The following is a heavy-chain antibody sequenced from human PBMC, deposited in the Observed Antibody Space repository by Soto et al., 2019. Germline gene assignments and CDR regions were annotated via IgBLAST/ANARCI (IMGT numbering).Heavy chain of an antibody. D-gene: IGHD5-18*01. CDR2: ISNSGST. CDR3: ATESGSTYGYFDH. V-gene: IGHV4-30-4*01. Sequence: QMHLQESGPGLVKPSETLSLTCTVSGGSVTSDEDYWTWIRQSHGKCMEWIGYISNSGSTGYNPSLTTRISMSVDRSKNQFTLRLTSVTAADTAVYFCATESGSTYGYFDHWGQGTQVTVSS. CDR1: GGSVTSDEDY. J-gene: IGHJ4*02.